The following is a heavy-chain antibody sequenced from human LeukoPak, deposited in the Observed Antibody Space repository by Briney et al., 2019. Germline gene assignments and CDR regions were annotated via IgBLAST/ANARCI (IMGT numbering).Heavy chain of an antibody. Sequence: ASVKVSCKASGYTFTSYDINWVRQATGQGLEWMGWMNPNSGNTGYAQKFQGRVTMTRNTSISTAYMELNSLRAEDTAVYYCARGSITFGGGPKVDYWGQGTLVTVSS. CDR2: MNPNSGNT. D-gene: IGHD3-16*01. CDR1: GYTFTSYD. J-gene: IGHJ4*02. V-gene: IGHV1-8*01. CDR3: ARGSITFGGGPKVDY.